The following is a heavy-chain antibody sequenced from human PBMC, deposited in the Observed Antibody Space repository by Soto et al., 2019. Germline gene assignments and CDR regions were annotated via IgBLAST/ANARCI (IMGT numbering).Heavy chain of an antibody. CDR3: ARQGFGPLHGLVDV. CDR2: VHHSWGS. Sequence: QVQLQESGPGLVKPSETLSLSCTVSGGSISSYYWSWFRQSPGKRMEWIGYVHHSWGSSYNPSLQSRVAISLDTSKSQCSLEVTSVPATDTAVYYCARQGFGPLHGLVDVWGQGTTVTVSS. V-gene: IGHV4-59*08. D-gene: IGHD3-10*01. CDR1: GGSISSYY. J-gene: IGHJ6*02.